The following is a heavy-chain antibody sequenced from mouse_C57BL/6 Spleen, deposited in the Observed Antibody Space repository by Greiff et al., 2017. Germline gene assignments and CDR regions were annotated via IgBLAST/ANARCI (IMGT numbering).Heavy chain of an antibody. CDR2: IYPRSGNT. J-gene: IGHJ1*03. D-gene: IGHD2-4*01. Sequence: QVQLQQSGAELARPGASVKLSCKASGYTFTSYGISWVKQRTGQGLEWIGEIYPRSGNTYYNEKLKGKATLTADNSSSTAYMELRSLTSEDSAVYFCARWGYYDYDYWYFDVWGTGTTVTVSS. V-gene: IGHV1-81*01. CDR3: ARWGYYDYDYWYFDV. CDR1: GYTFTSYG.